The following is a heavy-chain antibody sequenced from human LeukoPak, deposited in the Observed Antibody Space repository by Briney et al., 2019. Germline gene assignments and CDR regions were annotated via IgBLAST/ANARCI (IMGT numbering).Heavy chain of an antibody. CDR2: INTNTGNP. V-gene: IGHV7-4-1*02. CDR1: GYTFTSYA. CDR3: AILPYYDFWNGYSLE. D-gene: IGHD3-3*01. Sequence: ASVKVSCKASGYTFTSYAMNWVRQAPGQGLEWMGWINTNTGNPTYAQGFTGRFVFSLDTSVSTAYLQISSLKAEDTAVYYCAILPYYDFWNGYSLEWGQGTLVIVSS. J-gene: IGHJ4*02.